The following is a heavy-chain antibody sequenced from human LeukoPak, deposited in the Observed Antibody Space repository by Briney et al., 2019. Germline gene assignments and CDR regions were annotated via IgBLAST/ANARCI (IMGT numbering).Heavy chain of an antibody. V-gene: IGHV3-7*01. D-gene: IGHD3-3*01. J-gene: IGHJ6*03. CDR2: IKQDGSEK. CDR1: GFTFSSYW. CDR3: ARVNNFWSGNYYMDV. Sequence: GGSLRLSCAASGFTFSSYWMSWVRQAPGKGLEWVANIKQDGSEKYYVDSVKGRFTISRDNAKNSLYLQMNSLRAENTAVYYCARVNNFWSGNYYMDVWGKGTTVTVSS.